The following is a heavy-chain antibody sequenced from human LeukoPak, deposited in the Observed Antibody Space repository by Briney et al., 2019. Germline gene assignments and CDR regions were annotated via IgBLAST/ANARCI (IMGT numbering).Heavy chain of an antibody. CDR3: ARGYSSSWSIDY. Sequence: SETLSLTCTVSGGPISSGGYYWSWIRQHPGKGLEWIGYIYYSGSTNYNPSLKSRVTISVDTSKNQFSLKLSSVTAADTAVYYCARGYSSSWSIDYWGQGTLVTVSS. D-gene: IGHD6-13*01. J-gene: IGHJ4*02. CDR1: GGPISSGGYY. CDR2: IYYSGST. V-gene: IGHV4-61*08.